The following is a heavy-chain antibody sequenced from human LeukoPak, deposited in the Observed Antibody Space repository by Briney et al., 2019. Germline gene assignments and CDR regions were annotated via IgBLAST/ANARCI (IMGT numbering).Heavy chain of an antibody. CDR3: AGGRMNRFLGYSSGWPVFDY. J-gene: IGHJ4*02. D-gene: IGHD6-19*01. CDR2: INHSGST. CDR1: GGSFSGYY. V-gene: IGHV4-34*01. Sequence: SETLSLTCAVYGGSFSGYYWSWIRQPPGKGLEWIGEINHSGSTNYNPSLKSRVTISVDTSKNQFSLKLSSVTAADTAVYYCAGGRMNRFLGYSSGWPVFDYWGQGTLVTVSS.